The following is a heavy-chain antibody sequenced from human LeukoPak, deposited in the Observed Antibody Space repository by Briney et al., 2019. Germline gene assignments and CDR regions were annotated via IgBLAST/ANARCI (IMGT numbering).Heavy chain of an antibody. CDR2: ISAYNGNT. V-gene: IGHV1-18*01. D-gene: IGHD3-22*01. J-gene: IGHJ4*02. CDR3: ARGGTFYYDSSAYY. Sequence: ASVKVSCKASVYTFTNYGISWVRQAPGDGLEWMGWISAYNGNTKNAQKVQGRVTLTTDTSTSTAYMELRRLRSDDTAVYYCARGGTFYYDSSAYYWGQGTLVTVSS. CDR1: VYTFTNYG.